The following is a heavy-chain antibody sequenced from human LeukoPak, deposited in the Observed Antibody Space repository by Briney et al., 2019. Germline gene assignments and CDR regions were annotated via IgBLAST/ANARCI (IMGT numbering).Heavy chain of an antibody. V-gene: IGHV1-8*01. CDR1: GYTFTSYD. D-gene: IGHD3-10*01. CDR2: MNPNSGNT. Sequence: ASVKVSCKASGYTFTSYDINWVRQATGQGLEWMGWMNPNSGNTGYAQKFQGRVTMTRNTSISTAYMELSSLRSEDTAVYYCARGTVVRGVSWFDPWGQGTLVTVSS. CDR3: ARGTVVRGVSWFDP. J-gene: IGHJ5*02.